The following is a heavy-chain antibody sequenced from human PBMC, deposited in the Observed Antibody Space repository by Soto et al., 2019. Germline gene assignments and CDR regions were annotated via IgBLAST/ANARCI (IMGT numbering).Heavy chain of an antibody. CDR1: GGTFSSYA. J-gene: IGHJ6*02. D-gene: IGHD2-2*01. CDR2: IIPSSETT. CDR3: ARSQGSSTSLEIYYYYYYGMDV. Sequence: QVQLVQSGAEVKKPGSSVKVSCKASGGTFSSYAISWVRQAPGQGLEWMGGIIPSSETTNYTQKFQGRVTMTADESKSRAYMELSSLRSEDTAVYYWARSQGSSTSLEIYYYYYYGMDVWGQGTTVTVSS. V-gene: IGHV1-69*01.